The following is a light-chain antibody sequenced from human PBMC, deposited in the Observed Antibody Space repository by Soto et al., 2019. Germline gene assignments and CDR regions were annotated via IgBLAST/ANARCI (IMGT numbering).Light chain of an antibody. Sequence: DIQLTQSPSFLSASVGARVTITCRASQGISSYLAWYQQKPGKAPKLLTYAASTLQSGVPARFSGSGSGTEFTLTISDLQPDDFATYYCQQYTLYLETFGQGTKVDIK. V-gene: IGKV1-9*01. CDR3: QQYTLYLET. J-gene: IGKJ1*01. CDR1: QGISSY. CDR2: AAS.